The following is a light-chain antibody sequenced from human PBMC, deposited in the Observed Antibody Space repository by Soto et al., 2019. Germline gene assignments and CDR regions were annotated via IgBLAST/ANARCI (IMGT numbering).Light chain of an antibody. Sequence: QSALTQPASVSGSPGQSITISCTGTNSDVGDYDFVSWYQQHPGKAPKLMIYEVTKRPSGISYRVSGSKSGNTASLTISGLQAEDEADYSCTSYTSGSTLFVFGSGTKLTVL. V-gene: IGLV2-14*01. CDR3: TSYTSGSTLFV. CDR2: EVT. J-gene: IGLJ1*01. CDR1: NSDVGDYDF.